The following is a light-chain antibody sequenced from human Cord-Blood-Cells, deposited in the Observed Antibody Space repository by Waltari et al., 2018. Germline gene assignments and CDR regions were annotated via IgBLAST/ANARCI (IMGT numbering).Light chain of an antibody. CDR3: QQYDNLPLT. J-gene: IGKJ4*01. CDR2: DAS. Sequence: DIQMTQSPSSLSASVGDRVTITCQASQDISTYLNWYQQKPGKAPKLLIYDASNLETGVPSRFSGSGSGRDFTFTISSLQPEDIATYYCQQYDNLPLTFGGGTKVEIK. V-gene: IGKV1-33*01. CDR1: QDISTY.